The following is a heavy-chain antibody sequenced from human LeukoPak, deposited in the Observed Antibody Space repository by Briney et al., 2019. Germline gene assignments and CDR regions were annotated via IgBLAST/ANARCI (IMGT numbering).Heavy chain of an antibody. CDR3: ARNVGEMVTIRHYFDY. Sequence: SETLSLTCTGSRGSISGYQWSWIRQPPGKGLQWIGNTSYSGSTNYNPSLKSRATISVDTSKNQSSSNRAAVTAAETARQYCARNVGEMVTIRHYFDYWGQGNLVTVSS. CDR1: RGSISGYQ. J-gene: IGHJ4*02. CDR2: TSYSGST. V-gene: IGHV4-59*01. D-gene: IGHD5-24*01.